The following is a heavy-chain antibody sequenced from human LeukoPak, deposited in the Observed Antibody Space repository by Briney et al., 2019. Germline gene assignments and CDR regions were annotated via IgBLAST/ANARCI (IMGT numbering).Heavy chain of an antibody. CDR3: ARSVVVPAAIGREWFDP. D-gene: IGHD2-2*01. CDR1: GGSISTGTNY. CDR2: VYTSGST. V-gene: IGHV4-61*02. Sequence: SQTLSLTCTVSGGSISTGTNYWSWIRQPAGKGLEWIGRVYTSGSTSYNPSFKSRATISLDTSKNQFSLKLSSVTAADTAVYYCARSVVVPAAIGREWFDPWGQGTLVTVSS. J-gene: IGHJ5*02.